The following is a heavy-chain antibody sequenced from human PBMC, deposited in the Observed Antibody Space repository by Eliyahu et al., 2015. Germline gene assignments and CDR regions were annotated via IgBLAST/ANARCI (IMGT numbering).Heavy chain of an antibody. CDR3: ASRGTSRRYFDL. CDR1: S. J-gene: IGHJ2*01. V-gene: IGHV3-21*01. D-gene: IGHD3-16*01. Sequence: SMNWVRQAPGKGLERVSSISSSSSYIYYADSVKGRFTISRDNAKNSLYLQMNSLRAEDTAVYYCASRGTSRRYFDLWGRGTLVTVSS. CDR2: ISSSSSYI.